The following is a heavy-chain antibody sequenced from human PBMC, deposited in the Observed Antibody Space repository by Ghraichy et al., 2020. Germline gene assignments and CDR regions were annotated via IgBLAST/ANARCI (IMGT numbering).Heavy chain of an antibody. CDR3: ARYYDFWSGYYGSRGYGMDV. J-gene: IGHJ6*02. CDR2: IKQDGGEK. Sequence: SCTASGFTFSSYWMSWVRQAPGKGLEWVANIKQDGGEKYYVDSVKGRFTISRDNAKNSLYLQMNSLRAEDTAVYYCARYYDFWSGYYGSRGYGMDVWGQGTTVTVSS. D-gene: IGHD3-3*01. CDR1: GFTFSSYW. V-gene: IGHV3-7*01.